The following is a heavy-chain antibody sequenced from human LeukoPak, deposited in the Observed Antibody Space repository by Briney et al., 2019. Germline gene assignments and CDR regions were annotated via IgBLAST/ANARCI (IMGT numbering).Heavy chain of an antibody. CDR3: ARVTGGGNVAYWYFDL. CDR2: IHHAGDT. CDR1: GGSFTASY. J-gene: IGHJ2*01. Sequence: KASETLSLTCAVYGGSFTASYWSWIRQSPGKGLEWIGEIHHAGDTNYNPSLKSRVTISLDIYKAQFSLNLKSVTAADTAVYYCARVTGGGNVAYWYFDLWGRGTLVTVPS. D-gene: IGHD4-23*01. V-gene: IGHV4-34*01.